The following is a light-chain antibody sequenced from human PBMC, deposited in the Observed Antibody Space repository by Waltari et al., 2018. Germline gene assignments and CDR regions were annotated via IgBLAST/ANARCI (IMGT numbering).Light chain of an antibody. J-gene: IGKJ4*01. CDR3: QQYDGSVVT. CDR2: AAS. Sequence: DIVLTQSTGTLSLSPGESVTLHCRASQYITGSWMTWYHQKPVQAPRLLLYAASTRAPGVPDRFSGSGSGTDFTLTIRRLEPEDSAIYYCQQYDGSVVTFGGGTKVEIK. V-gene: IGKV3-20*01. CDR1: QYITGSW.